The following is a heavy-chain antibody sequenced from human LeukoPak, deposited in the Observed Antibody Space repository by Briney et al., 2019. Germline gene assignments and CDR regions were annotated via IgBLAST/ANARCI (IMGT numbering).Heavy chain of an antibody. V-gene: IGHV4-59*12. J-gene: IGHJ6*02. CDR1: GGSISRYY. D-gene: IGHD2-2*01. CDR2: IYYSGST. Sequence: SETLSLTCTVSGGSISRYYWSWIRQPPGKGLEWIGYIYYSGSTNYNPSLKSRVTISVDTSKNQFSLNLSSVTAADTAVYYCARDVVVVPAAIHYGMDVWGQGTTVTVSS. CDR3: ARDVVVVPAAIHYGMDV.